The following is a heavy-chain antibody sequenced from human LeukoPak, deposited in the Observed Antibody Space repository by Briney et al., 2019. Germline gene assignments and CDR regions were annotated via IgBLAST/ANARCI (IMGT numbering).Heavy chain of an antibody. CDR2: ISGSGGST. CDR3: AKDLAPGAFDY. Sequence: GGSLRLSCAASGFSFSNYWMHWVRQAPGKGLEWVSAISGSGGSTYYADSVKGRFTISRDNSKNTLYLQMNSLRAEDTAVYYCAKDLAPGAFDYWGQGTLVTVSS. J-gene: IGHJ4*02. V-gene: IGHV3-23*01. CDR1: GFSFSNYW. D-gene: IGHD3-10*01.